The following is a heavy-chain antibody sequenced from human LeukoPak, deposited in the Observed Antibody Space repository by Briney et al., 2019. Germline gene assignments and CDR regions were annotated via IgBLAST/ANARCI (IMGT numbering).Heavy chain of an antibody. CDR1: GFTFSSNA. CDR2: IWYDGSII. CDR3: ANGGSFWDPTTGTYYRYYFDY. V-gene: IGHV3-33*06. D-gene: IGHD1-26*01. J-gene: IGHJ4*02. Sequence: GGSLRLSCAASGFTFSSNAMHWVRQAPGKELEWVAVIWYDGSIIHYADSVKGRFTISRDNSKNTLYLQMNSLRADDTAVYYCANGGSFWDPTTGTYYRYYFDYWGQGTLVAVSS.